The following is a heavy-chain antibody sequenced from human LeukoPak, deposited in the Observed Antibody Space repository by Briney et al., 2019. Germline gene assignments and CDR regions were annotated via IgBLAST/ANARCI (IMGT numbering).Heavy chain of an antibody. D-gene: IGHD1-26*01. CDR3: ARALPYSGSYLDY. CDR2: INAGNGNT. V-gene: IGHV1-3*03. Sequence: ASVKVSCKASGYTFTSYAMHWVRQAPGQRLERMGWINAGNGNTKYSQEFQGRVTITRDTSASTAYMELSSLRSEDMAVYYCARALPYSGSYLDYWGQGTLVTVSS. J-gene: IGHJ4*02. CDR1: GYTFTSYA.